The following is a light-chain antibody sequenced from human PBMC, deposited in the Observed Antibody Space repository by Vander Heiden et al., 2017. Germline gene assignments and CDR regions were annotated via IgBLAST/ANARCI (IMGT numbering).Light chain of an antibody. CDR2: DVR. J-gene: IGLJ2*01. CDR3: CAYAGSHVV. V-gene: IGLV2-11*01. Sequence: QSALTQPRSFSGSPDQSVPISCTGTRRDVGGYNYLSWYHTTPGTAPNLLIFDVRKRPAAVPDRFSGSKSGNTASLTSSGLQAEDESDYYCCAYAGSHVVFGGGTKLTVL. CDR1: RRDVGGYNY.